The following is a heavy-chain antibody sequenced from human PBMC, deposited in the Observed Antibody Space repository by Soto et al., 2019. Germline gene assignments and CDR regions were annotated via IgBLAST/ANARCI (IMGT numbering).Heavy chain of an antibody. V-gene: IGHV1-46*01. J-gene: IGHJ1*01. D-gene: IGHD1-20*01. CDR1: GYTFTSYY. CDR2: INPSGGST. CDR3: VRGRSVLYLDL. Sequence: ASVKVSCKASGYTFTSYYMHWVRQAPGQGLEWMGIINPSGGSTSYAQKFQGRVTMTRDTSTSTVYMELSNLRSEDTAVYYCVRGRSVLYLDLWGRGTQVTVSS.